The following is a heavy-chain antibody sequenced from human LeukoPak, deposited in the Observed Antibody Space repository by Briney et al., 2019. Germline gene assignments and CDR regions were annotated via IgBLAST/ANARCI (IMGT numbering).Heavy chain of an antibody. CDR3: ARDIGSYYYDSSGSDY. Sequence: PGRSLRLSCAASGFTFSSYGMHWVRQAPGKGLEWVAVIWYDGSNKHYADSLKGRFTISRDNSKNTLYLQMNTLRAEDTAVYYCARDIGSYYYDSSGSDYWGQGTLVTVSS. CDR1: GFTFSSYG. CDR2: IWYDGSNK. D-gene: IGHD3-22*01. V-gene: IGHV3-33*01. J-gene: IGHJ4*02.